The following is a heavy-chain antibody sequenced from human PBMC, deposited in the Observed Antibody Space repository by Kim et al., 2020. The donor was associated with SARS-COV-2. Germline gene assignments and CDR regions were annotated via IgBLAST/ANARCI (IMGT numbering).Heavy chain of an antibody. D-gene: IGHD3-22*01. Sequence: GGSLRLSCAASGFTVSSNYMSWVRQAPGKGLEWVSVIYSGGSTYYADSVKGRFTISRDNPKNTLYLQMNSLRAEDTAVYYCARAYDSSGYGFGYWGQGTLVTVSS. CDR3: ARAYDSSGYGFGY. J-gene: IGHJ4*02. CDR2: IYSGGST. CDR1: GFTVSSNY. V-gene: IGHV3-53*01.